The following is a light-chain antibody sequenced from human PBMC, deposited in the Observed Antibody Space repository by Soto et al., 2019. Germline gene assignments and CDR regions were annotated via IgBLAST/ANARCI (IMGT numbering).Light chain of an antibody. Sequence: QSVLAQPASVSGSPGQSITISCTGTSRDVGRYNLVSWYQQHPGKAPKLVIYEDNKRPSGVSNRFSGSKSGNTASLTISGLQADDEADYYCCSHAGGGTMLFGGGTQLTVL. CDR2: EDN. J-gene: IGLJ2*01. CDR3: CSHAGGGTML. V-gene: IGLV2-23*01. CDR1: SRDVGRYNL.